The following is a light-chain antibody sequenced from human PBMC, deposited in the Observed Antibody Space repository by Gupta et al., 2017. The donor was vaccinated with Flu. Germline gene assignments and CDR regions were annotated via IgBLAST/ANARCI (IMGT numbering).Light chain of an antibody. CDR1: TGARKD. CDR2: KDT. CDR3: LSDDNSGKCRV. J-gene: IGLJ2*01. Sequence: GQVARITCSGETGARKDAYWYQQKPGQSPVMVICKDTERPSGIPGRFSGSNSGTTVTLTISGVQAEDEADYYWLSDDNSGKCRVFGGGTKLTVL. V-gene: IGLV3-16*01.